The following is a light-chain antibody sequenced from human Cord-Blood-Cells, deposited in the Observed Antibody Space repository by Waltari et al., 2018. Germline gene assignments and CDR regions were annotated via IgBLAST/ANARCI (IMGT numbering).Light chain of an antibody. CDR2: KVS. V-gene: IGKV2-30*02. CDR3: MQGTHWPT. J-gene: IGKJ1*01. Sequence: VVMTQYPLPLPVTLGQPASISCRSSQSLVHSDGKACLTWFQQGPGQSPRRLSYKVSNRDSGVPDRFSGSGSGTDVTMKISRGEAEDVEVYYCMQGTHWPTFGEGTKVEIK. CDR1: QSLVHSDGKAC.